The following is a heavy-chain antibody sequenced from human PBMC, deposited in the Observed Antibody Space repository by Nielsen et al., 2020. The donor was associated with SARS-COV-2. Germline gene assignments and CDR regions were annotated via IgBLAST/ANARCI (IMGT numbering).Heavy chain of an antibody. Sequence: GESLKISCAASGFTFTDSYMSWVRQAPGKGLEWISYISSSGAYTNYADSLKGRFTISRDNSKSTLYLQMNSLSAEDTAIYYCAKSDGGYSYGYPDYWGQGTLVSVSS. V-gene: IGHV3-11*03. CDR2: ISSSGAYT. J-gene: IGHJ4*02. D-gene: IGHD5-18*01. CDR3: AKSDGGYSYGYPDY. CDR1: GFTFTDSY.